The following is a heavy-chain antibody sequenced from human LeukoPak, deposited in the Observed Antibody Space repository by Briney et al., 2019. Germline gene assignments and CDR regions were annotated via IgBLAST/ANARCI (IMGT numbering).Heavy chain of an antibody. CDR3: AKDLGPRPFGNFDY. D-gene: IGHD3-16*01. J-gene: IGHJ4*02. CDR1: GFTFSSYG. V-gene: IGHV3-30*02. CDR2: IPSDGSDK. Sequence: GGSLRLSCAASGFTFSSYGMHWVRQAPGKGLEWVAFIPSDGSDKYYADSVKGRFTISRDNSKNTLYLQVNSLRAEDTAVYYCAKDLGPRPFGNFDYWGQGTLVTVSS.